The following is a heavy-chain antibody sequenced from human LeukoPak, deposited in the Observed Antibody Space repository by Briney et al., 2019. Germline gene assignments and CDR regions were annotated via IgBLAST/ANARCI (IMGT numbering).Heavy chain of an antibody. D-gene: IGHD3-10*01. J-gene: IGHJ3*02. Sequence: SGGSLRLSCAASGFTFSSYDMHWVRQGTGKGLEWVSAIGTAGDTYYPCSVKGRFTTSRENAKNSLYLQMNSLRVGDTAVYYCARGRGWGTFDIWGQGTMVTVSS. CDR2: IGTAGDT. CDR1: GFTFSSYD. V-gene: IGHV3-13*04. CDR3: ARGRGWGTFDI.